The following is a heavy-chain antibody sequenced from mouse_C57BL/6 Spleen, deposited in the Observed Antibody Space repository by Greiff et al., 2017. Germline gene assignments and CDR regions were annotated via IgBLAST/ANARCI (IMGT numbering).Heavy chain of an antibody. CDR2: ISSGSSTI. CDR1: GFTFSDYG. CDR3: AKDGSPDYYAMDY. D-gene: IGHD2-3*01. J-gene: IGHJ4*01. V-gene: IGHV5-17*01. Sequence: EVKVVESGGGLVKPGGSLKLSCAASGFTFSDYGMHWVRQAPEKGLEWVAYISSGSSTIYYADTVKGRFTISRDNAKNTLFLQMTSLRSEDTAMYYCAKDGSPDYYAMDYWGQGTSVTVSS.